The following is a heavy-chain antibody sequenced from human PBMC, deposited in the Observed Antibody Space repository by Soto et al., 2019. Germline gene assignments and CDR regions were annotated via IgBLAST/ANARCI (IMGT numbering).Heavy chain of an antibody. V-gene: IGHV3-20*01. CDR2: INWNGGST. CDR3: ARDSRYYDFWSGSDY. CDR1: GFTFDDYG. J-gene: IGHJ4*02. D-gene: IGHD3-3*01. Sequence: GGSLRLSCAASGFTFDDYGMSWVRQAPGKGLKWVSGINWNGGSTGYADSVKGRFTISRDNAKNSLYLQMNSLRAEDTALYHCARDSRYYDFWSGSDYWGQGTLVTVSS.